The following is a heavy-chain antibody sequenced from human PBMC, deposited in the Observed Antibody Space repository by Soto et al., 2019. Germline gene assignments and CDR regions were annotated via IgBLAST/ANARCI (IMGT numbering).Heavy chain of an antibody. J-gene: IGHJ6*02. CDR2: INPSGGST. D-gene: IGHD3-3*01. Sequence: GAPVEGSWKAPRVAFASRSRWWVRHAPRKGLEWMGIINPSGGSTSYAQKFQGRVTMTRDTSTSTVYMELSSLRSEDTAVYYCARDSIVTYYDFWSGPDFSYYYYYGMDVWGQGTTVTVSS. CDR3: ARDSIVTYYDFWSGPDFSYYYYYGMDV. CDR1: RVAFASRS. V-gene: IGHV1-46*01.